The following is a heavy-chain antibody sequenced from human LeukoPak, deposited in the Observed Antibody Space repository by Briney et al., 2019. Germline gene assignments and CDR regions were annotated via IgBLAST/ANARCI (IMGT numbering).Heavy chain of an antibody. CDR2: IWYHGNDV. CDR3: ARDFWNEPSKYFDY. Sequence: PGMSLRLSCSASGFTFGSYGMHWVRQAPGKGLGWVALIWYHGNDVDYADSVKGRFTISRDNSKNTLYLQMNSVRAEDTAVYFCARDFWNEPSKYFDYWGQGTLVTVSS. J-gene: IGHJ4*02. CDR1: GFTFGSYG. D-gene: IGHD3-3*01. V-gene: IGHV3-33*01.